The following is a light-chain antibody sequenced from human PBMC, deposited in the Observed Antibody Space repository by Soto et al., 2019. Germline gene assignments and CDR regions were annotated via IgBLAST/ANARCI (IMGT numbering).Light chain of an antibody. CDR2: GAS. J-gene: IGKJ1*01. Sequence: EIVLTQSPGTLSLSPGERATLSCRASQSISRTYLTWYQQKPGQAPRLLIYGASSRATGIPDRLSGSGSGTDFTLTISRLEPEDFAVYYCQQYGSSPRTFGQGTKVEIK. V-gene: IGKV3-20*01. CDR3: QQYGSSPRT. CDR1: QSISRTY.